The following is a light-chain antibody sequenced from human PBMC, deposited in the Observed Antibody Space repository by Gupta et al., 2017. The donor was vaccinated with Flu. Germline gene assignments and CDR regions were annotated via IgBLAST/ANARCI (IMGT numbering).Light chain of an antibody. CDR1: SGSIATTY. Sequence: NFMLTQPHPVSESPGKTVTVSCTRTSGSIATTYVQCYEQRPGISPTTVIYDDNQRISGVPDRFSCSVASSSNTAFLTISGLHAEDEADYYCQSYDSITSDVGFGGGTRLTVL. CDR3: QSYDSITSDVG. J-gene: IGLJ2*01. CDR2: DDN. V-gene: IGLV6-57*01.